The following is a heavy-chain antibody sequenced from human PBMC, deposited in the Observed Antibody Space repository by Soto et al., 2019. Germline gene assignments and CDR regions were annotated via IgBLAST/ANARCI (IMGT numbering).Heavy chain of an antibody. CDR3: ARTTVVTSRLVDDY. Sequence: QVQLVQSGAEVKKPGSSVKVSCKASGGTFSSYTISWVRQAPGQGLEWMGRIIPILGIANYAQKFQGRVTITADKSTSTAYMELSSLRSEDTAVYYCARTTVVTSRLVDDYWGQGTLVTVSS. CDR1: GGTFSSYT. V-gene: IGHV1-69*02. D-gene: IGHD4-17*01. CDR2: IIPILGIA. J-gene: IGHJ4*02.